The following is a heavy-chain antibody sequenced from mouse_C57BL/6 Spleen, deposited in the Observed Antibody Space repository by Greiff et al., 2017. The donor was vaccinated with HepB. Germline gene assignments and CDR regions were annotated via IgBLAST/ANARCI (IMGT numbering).Heavy chain of an antibody. CDR1: GYTFTSYW. Sequence: QVQLQQPGAELVRPGSSVKLSCKASGYTFTSYWMAWVKQRPGQGLEWIGNIYPSDSETHYNQKFKDKATLTVDKSSSTAYMQLSSLTSEDSAVYYCARSYDYDPWFAYWGQGTLVTVSA. J-gene: IGHJ3*01. CDR3: ARSYDYDPWFAY. D-gene: IGHD2-4*01. V-gene: IGHV1-61*01. CDR2: IYPSDSET.